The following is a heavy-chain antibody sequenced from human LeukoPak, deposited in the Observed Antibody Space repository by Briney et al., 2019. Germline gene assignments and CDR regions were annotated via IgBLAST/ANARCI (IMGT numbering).Heavy chain of an antibody. Sequence: GASVKVSCKASGYTFTSYYMHWVRQAPGQGLEWMGIINPSGGSTSYAQKFQGRVTMTRDTSTSTVYMELSSLRSEDTAVYYCARDLSYCSSTSCFYDYWGQGTLVTVSS. J-gene: IGHJ4*02. D-gene: IGHD2-2*01. CDR3: ARDLSYCSSTSCFYDY. V-gene: IGHV1-46*01. CDR2: INPSGGST. CDR1: GYTFTSYY.